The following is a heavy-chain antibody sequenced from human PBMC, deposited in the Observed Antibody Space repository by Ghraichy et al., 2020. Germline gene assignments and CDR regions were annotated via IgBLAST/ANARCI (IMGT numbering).Heavy chain of an antibody. D-gene: IGHD3-10*01. CDR3: ARASGVRGDGRMSYNDYMDV. J-gene: IGHJ6*03. V-gene: IGHV4-34*01. CDR2: IDHSGTT. Sequence: SETLSLTCAVYGGSFSGYNWTWIRQPPGKGLEWIGEIDHSGTTNYSPSLKSRVTISIDTSKNQFSLRLTSVTAADTTVYYCARASGVRGDGRMSYNDYMDVWGKGTTVTVSS. CDR1: GGSFSGYN.